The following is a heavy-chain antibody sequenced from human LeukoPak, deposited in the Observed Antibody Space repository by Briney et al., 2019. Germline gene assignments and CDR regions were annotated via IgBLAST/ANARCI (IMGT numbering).Heavy chain of an antibody. CDR2: ISAYNGNT. V-gene: IGHV1-18*01. J-gene: IGHJ4*02. CDR3: ARLWAGYCSGGSCYYGDY. D-gene: IGHD2-15*01. CDR1: GYTFTSYG. Sequence: ASVKVSCKASGYTFTSYGISWVRQAPGQGLEWMGWISAYNGNTNYAQKLQGRVTMTTDTSTSTAYMELRSLRSDDTAVYYCARLWAGYCSGGSCYYGDYWGQGTLVTVSS.